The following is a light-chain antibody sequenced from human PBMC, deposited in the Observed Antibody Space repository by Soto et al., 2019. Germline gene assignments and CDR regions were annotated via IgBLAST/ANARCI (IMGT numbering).Light chain of an antibody. CDR3: GTWDSSRSAVV. Sequence: QSVLTQPPSVSAALGQKVTISRSGSSSNIGNNYVSWYQQLPGTAPKLLIYDNNKRPSGIPDRFSGSKSGTSATLGITGLQTGDEADYYCGTWDSSRSAVVFGGGTKLTVL. CDR2: DNN. J-gene: IGLJ2*01. CDR1: SSNIGNNY. V-gene: IGLV1-51*01.